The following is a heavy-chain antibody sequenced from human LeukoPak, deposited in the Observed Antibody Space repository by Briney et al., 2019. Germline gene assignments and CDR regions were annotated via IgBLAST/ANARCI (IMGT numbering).Heavy chain of an antibody. J-gene: IGHJ4*02. CDR1: GGSISSSNW. CDR3: ARGNPRYGSGSYFDY. Sequence: SGTLSLTCAVSGGSISSSNWWSWVRQPPGKGLEWIGEIYHSGSTNYNPSLKSRVTISVDTSKNQFSLKLSSVTAADTAVYYCARGNPRYGSGSYFDYWGQGTLVTVSS. D-gene: IGHD3-10*01. CDR2: IYHSGST. V-gene: IGHV4-4*02.